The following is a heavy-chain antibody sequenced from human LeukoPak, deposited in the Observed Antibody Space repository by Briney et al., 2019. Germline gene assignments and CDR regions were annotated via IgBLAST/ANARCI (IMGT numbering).Heavy chain of an antibody. Sequence: SETLSLTCAVYGGSFSGYYWSWIRQPPGKGLEWIGEINHSGSTNYNPSLKSRVTISVDTSKNQFSLKLSSVTAADTAVYYCARGPGWLRKFDHWGQGTLVTVSS. J-gene: IGHJ5*02. CDR3: ARGPGWLRKFDH. CDR2: INHSGST. CDR1: GGSFSGYY. D-gene: IGHD5-12*01. V-gene: IGHV4-34*01.